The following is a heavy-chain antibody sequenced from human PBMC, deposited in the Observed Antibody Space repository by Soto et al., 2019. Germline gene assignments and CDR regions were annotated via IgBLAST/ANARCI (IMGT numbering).Heavy chain of an antibody. D-gene: IGHD1-20*01. V-gene: IGHV3-11*06. J-gene: IGHJ4*02. CDR2: ISSSSSYT. CDR3: ARDWIGSYNWNTFDY. Sequence: GGSLRLSCAASGFTFSDYYMSWIRQAPGKGLEWVSYISSSSSYTNYADSVKGRFTISRDNAKNSLYLQMNSLRAEDTAVYYCARDWIGSYNWNTFDYWGQGTLVTVSS. CDR1: GFTFSDYY.